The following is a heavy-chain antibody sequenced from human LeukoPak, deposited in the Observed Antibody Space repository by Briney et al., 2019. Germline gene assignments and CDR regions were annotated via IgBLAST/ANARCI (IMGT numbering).Heavy chain of an antibody. D-gene: IGHD5-18*01. Sequence: GGSLRLSCAGSGFTFNSYGMHWVRQAPGKGLEWVAIIWHDGSNKYYVDSVKGRFTISRDNSKNTLYLQMNSLRAEDTAVYYCARVGIQLCVDYWGQGTLVTVSS. J-gene: IGHJ4*02. CDR1: GFTFNSYG. CDR3: ARVGIQLCVDY. CDR2: IWHDGSNK. V-gene: IGHV3-33*01.